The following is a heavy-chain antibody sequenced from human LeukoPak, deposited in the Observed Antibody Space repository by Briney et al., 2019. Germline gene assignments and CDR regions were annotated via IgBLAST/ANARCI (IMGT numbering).Heavy chain of an antibody. CDR2: ISSSGSTI. CDR3: ARGQWLGPQYYFDY. D-gene: IGHD6-19*01. J-gene: IGHJ4*02. CDR1: GFTFSDYY. V-gene: IGHV3-11*04. Sequence: GESLKISCAASGFTFSDYYMSWIRQAPGKGLEWVSYISSSGSTIYYADSVKGRFTISRDNAKNSLYLQMNSLRAEDTAVYYCARGQWLGPQYYFDYWGQGTLVTVSS.